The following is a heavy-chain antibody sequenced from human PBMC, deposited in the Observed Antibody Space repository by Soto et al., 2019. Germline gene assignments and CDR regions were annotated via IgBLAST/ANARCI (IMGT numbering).Heavy chain of an antibody. J-gene: IGHJ5*02. V-gene: IGHV2-5*01. CDR3: AHSRGASNSWTGDWFDP. Sequence: GLDLEWLALIYWNDDKRYSPSLKSRLTITKDTSKNQVVLTMTNMDPVDTATYYCAHSRGASNSWTGDWFDPWGQGTLVTVSS. D-gene: IGHD6-13*01. CDR2: IYWNDDK.